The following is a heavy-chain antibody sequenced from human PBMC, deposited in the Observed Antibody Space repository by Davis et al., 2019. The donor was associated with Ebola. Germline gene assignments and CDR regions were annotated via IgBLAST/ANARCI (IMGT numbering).Heavy chain of an antibody. Sequence: GGSLRLSCAASGFTFSSYAMSWVRQAPGKGLEWVSAISGSGGSTYYADSVKGRFTISRDNSKNTLYLQMNSLRAEDTAVYYCARDRATVTTDYYGMDVWGRGTTVTVSS. V-gene: IGHV3-23*01. CDR2: ISGSGGST. CDR3: ARDRATVTTDYYGMDV. CDR1: GFTFSSYA. J-gene: IGHJ6*04. D-gene: IGHD4-11*01.